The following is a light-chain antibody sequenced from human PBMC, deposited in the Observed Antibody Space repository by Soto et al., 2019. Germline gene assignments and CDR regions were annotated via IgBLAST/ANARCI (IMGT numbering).Light chain of an antibody. J-gene: IGLJ1*01. Sequence: QSALTQPASVSGSPGQSITISCTGTNSDVGAYNYVSWYQQYPGKAPKLMIYEVSNRPSGVSNRFSGSKFGNTASLTISGLQADDEADYYCNSYAGSSYVFGTGTKLTVL. CDR3: NSYAGSSYV. V-gene: IGLV2-14*01. CDR1: NSDVGAYNY. CDR2: EVS.